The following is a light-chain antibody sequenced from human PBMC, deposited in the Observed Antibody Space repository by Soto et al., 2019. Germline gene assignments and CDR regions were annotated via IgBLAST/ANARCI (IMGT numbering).Light chain of an antibody. CDR2: GGS. J-gene: IGLJ2*01. V-gene: IGLV2-23*01. CDR1: SSDVGSYNL. Sequence: QPALTQPASVSGSPGQSITISCTRTSSDVGSYNLVSWYQQHPGQAPKLMIYGGSKRPSGFSNSFSVSRSGNTASLTISGLQAEDEADYYCCSYAGSSTDVVFGGGTKLTVL. CDR3: CSYAGSSTDVV.